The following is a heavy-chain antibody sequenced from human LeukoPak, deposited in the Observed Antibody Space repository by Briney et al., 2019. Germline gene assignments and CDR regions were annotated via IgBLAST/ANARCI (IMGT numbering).Heavy chain of an antibody. J-gene: IGHJ6*04. CDR3: ARGYGSGSYHYYYYYGMDV. Sequence: KPSETLPLTCAVYGGSFSGYYWSWIRQPPGKGLEWIGEINLSGSTNYNPSLKSRVTISVDTSKNQFSLKLSSVTAADTAVYYCARGYGSGSYHYYYYYGMDVWGKGTTVTVSS. D-gene: IGHD3-10*01. CDR2: INLSGST. V-gene: IGHV4-34*01. CDR1: GGSFSGYY.